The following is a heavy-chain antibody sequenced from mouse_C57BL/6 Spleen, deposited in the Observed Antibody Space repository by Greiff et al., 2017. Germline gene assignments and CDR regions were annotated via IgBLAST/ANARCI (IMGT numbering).Heavy chain of an antibody. Sequence: VQLQQPGAELVMPGASVKLSCKASGYTFTSYWMHWVKQRPGQGLEWIGEIDPSDSYTNYNQKFKGKSTLAVDKSSSTAYMQLSSLTSEDSAVYYCARDDSNFFDYWGQGTTLTVSS. CDR3: ARDDSNFFDY. J-gene: IGHJ2*01. V-gene: IGHV1-69*01. CDR2: IDPSDSYT. D-gene: IGHD2-5*01. CDR1: GYTFTSYW.